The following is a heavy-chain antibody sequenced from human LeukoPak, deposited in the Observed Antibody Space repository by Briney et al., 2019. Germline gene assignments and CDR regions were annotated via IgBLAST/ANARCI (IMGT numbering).Heavy chain of an antibody. CDR2: IGTAGDP. J-gene: IGHJ3*02. CDR1: GFTFSSYD. Sequence: GGSLGLSCAASGFTFSSYDMHWVPQATGKGLEWVSAIGTAGDPYYPGSVKGRFTISRENAKNSLYLQMNSLRAGDTAVYYCARAKTAGAFDIWGHGTMVTVSS. CDR3: ARAKTAGAFDI. V-gene: IGHV3-13*05.